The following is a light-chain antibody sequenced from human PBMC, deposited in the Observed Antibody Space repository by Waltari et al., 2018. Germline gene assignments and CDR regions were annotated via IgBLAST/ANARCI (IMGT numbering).Light chain of an antibody. CDR3: MQNIQIPVS. CDR1: QSLLHSDGKTH. Sequence: QSLLHSDGKTHLYWYLQTPGQPPQLLIYEVSNRFSGVPERFSGGGSGTDFTLKISRVEAEDVGLYYCMQNIQIPVSFGGGTKVEIK. J-gene: IGKJ4*01. V-gene: IGKV2D-29*01. CDR2: EVS.